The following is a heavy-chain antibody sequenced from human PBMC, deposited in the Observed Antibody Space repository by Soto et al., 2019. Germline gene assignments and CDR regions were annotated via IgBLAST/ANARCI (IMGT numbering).Heavy chain of an antibody. Sequence: QVQLVQSGAEVKKPGSSVKVSCKASGGTFSSYTISWVRQAPGQGLEWMGRIIPILGIANYAQKFQGRVTITADKSTSTAYMELSSLRSEDTAVYYCARDQRLQYLFAYWGQGTLVTVSS. J-gene: IGHJ4*02. CDR3: ARDQRLQYLFAY. CDR2: IIPILGIA. V-gene: IGHV1-69*08. D-gene: IGHD6-25*01. CDR1: GGTFSSYT.